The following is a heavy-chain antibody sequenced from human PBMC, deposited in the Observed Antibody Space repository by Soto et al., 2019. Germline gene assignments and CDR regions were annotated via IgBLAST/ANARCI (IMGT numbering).Heavy chain of an antibody. D-gene: IGHD1-20*01. V-gene: IGHV4-39*01. J-gene: IGHJ4*02. Sequence: PSETLSLTCTVSGGSISSSSYYWGWIRQPPGKGLEWIGSIYYSGSTYYNPSLKSRVTISVDTSKNQFSLKLSSVTAADTAVYYCARHPITYFDYWGQGTLVTVSS. CDR1: GGSISSSSYY. CDR3: ARHPITYFDY. CDR2: IYYSGST.